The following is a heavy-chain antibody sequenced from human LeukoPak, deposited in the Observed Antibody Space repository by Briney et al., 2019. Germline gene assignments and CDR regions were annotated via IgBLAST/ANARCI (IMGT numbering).Heavy chain of an antibody. CDR1: GGSVSTYY. V-gene: IGHV4-34*01. J-gene: IGHJ6*02. CDR3: ALFPFDYYYGMDV. CDR2: INHSGST. D-gene: IGHD3-10*02. Sequence: SETLSLTCAVYGGSVSTYYWNWIRQPPGKGLEWIGEINHSGSTNYSPSLKSRVTISVDTSKNQFSLRLNSVTAADTAVYYCALFPFDYYYGMDVWGQGTTVTVSS.